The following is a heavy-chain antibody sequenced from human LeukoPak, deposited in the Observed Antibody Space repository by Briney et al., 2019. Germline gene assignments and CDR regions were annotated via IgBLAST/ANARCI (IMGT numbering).Heavy chain of an antibody. J-gene: IGHJ4*02. V-gene: IGHV3-30-3*01. CDR1: GFTFSSYA. CDR2: IPYDGSNK. D-gene: IGHD1-26*01. CDR3: ARVARKWGLLLGY. Sequence: GGSLRLSCAASGFTFSSYAMHWVRQAPGKGLEWVAVIPYDGSNKYYADSVKGRFTISRDNSKNTLYLQMNSLRAEDTAVYYCARVARKWGLLLGYWGQGTLVTVSS.